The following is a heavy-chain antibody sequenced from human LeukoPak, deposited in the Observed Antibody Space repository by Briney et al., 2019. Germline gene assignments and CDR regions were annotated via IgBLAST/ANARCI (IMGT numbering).Heavy chain of an antibody. CDR3: ARVAHSGLYYYYMDV. J-gene: IGHJ6*03. D-gene: IGHD3-10*01. CDR2: IYYSGNT. V-gene: IGHV4-59*01. CDR1: GGSISSYY. Sequence: SETLSLTCTVSGGSISSYYWSWIRQPPGKGLEWIGYIYYSGNTNYNPSLKSRVTISVDTSKNQFSLKLSSVTAADTAVYYCARVAHSGLYYYYMDVWGKGTTVTVSS.